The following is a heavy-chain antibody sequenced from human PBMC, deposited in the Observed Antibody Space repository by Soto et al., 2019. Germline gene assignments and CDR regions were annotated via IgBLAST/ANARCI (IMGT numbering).Heavy chain of an antibody. CDR1: GFTFSTCD. J-gene: IGHJ4*02. V-gene: IGHV3-48*02. CDR2: ISSSGSAI. Sequence: EVQLVESGGGLVQPGGSLRLSCTASGFTFSTCDMNWVRQAPGKGLEWVAYISSSGSAIYYADSVKGRFAISRDNAETSLYLQMNRLRDEDTSVYYCARESPALDYWGQGTLVTVSS. CDR3: ARESPALDY.